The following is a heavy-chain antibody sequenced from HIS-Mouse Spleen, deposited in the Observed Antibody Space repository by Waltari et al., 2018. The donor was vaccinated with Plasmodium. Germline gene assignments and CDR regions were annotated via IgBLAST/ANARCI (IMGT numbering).Heavy chain of an antibody. V-gene: IGHV3-53*02. D-gene: IGHD7-27*01. J-gene: IGHJ3*02. CDR1: GFTVSRHS. CDR2: IYSGGST. Sequence: EVKVVETGGGLIQPGGSLRLSCAASGFTVSRHSMGWVRQAPGKGLEWVSVIYSGGSTYYADSVKGRFTISRDNSKNTLYLQMNSLRAEDTAVYYCARSTGDTHAFDIWGQGTMVTVSS. CDR3: ARSTGDTHAFDI.